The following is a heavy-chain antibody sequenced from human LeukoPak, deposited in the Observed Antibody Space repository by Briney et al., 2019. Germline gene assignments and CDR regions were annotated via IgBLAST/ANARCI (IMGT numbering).Heavy chain of an antibody. Sequence: SQTLSLTCTVSGGSTSSGSYYWSWIRQPAGKGLEWIGRIYTSGSTNYNPSLKSRVTISVDTSKNQFSLKLSSVTAADTAVYYCARDVYDSSGYGFDPWGQGTLVTVSS. D-gene: IGHD3-22*01. CDR3: ARDVYDSSGYGFDP. CDR1: GGSTSSGSYY. J-gene: IGHJ5*02. V-gene: IGHV4-61*02. CDR2: IYTSGST.